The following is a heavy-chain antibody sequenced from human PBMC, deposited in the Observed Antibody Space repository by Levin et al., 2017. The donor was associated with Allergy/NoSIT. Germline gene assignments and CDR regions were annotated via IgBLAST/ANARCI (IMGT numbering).Heavy chain of an antibody. CDR2: IYYSGST. V-gene: IGHV4-39*01. J-gene: IGHJ6*02. CDR1: GGSISSSSYY. CDR3: VGLGGGVVGATSYYYYYGMDV. D-gene: IGHD1-26*01. Sequence: SETLSLTCTVSGGSISSSSYYWGWIRQPPGKGLEWIGSIYYSGSTYYNPSLKSRVTISVDTSKNQFSLKLSSVTAADTAVYYCVGLGGGVVGATSYYYYYGMDVWGQGTTVTVSS.